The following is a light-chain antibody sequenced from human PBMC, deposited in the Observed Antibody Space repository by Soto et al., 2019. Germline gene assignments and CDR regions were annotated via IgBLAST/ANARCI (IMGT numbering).Light chain of an antibody. V-gene: IGLV2-14*01. Sequence: QSVLTQPASVSGSPGQSITISCSGTSSDIGTYDHVAWFQQFPGKTPKLVIYSVSDRPSGVSYRFSGSKSGNTASLTISGLQDDEEDDYYCISYQVSRSYVFGTGTKVTV. CDR2: SVS. CDR1: SSDIGTYDH. CDR3: ISYQVSRSYV. J-gene: IGLJ1*01.